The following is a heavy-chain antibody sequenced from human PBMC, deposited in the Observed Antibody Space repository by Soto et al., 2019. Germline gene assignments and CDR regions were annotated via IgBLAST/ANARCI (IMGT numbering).Heavy chain of an antibody. Sequence: DVQLVESGGGLEQPGRSLRLSCVASGFTADDYALDWVRQAPGKGLVWVSGISSNSDTIHYADSVKGRFTISRDNAKNSLFLQMNSLRPEDTAVYYCAKDMKWGGMTTIHYFDSWGQGTLVTVSS. J-gene: IGHJ4*02. V-gene: IGHV3-9*02. D-gene: IGHD4-17*01. CDR1: GFTADDYA. CDR3: AKDMKWGGMTTIHYFDS. CDR2: ISSNSDTI.